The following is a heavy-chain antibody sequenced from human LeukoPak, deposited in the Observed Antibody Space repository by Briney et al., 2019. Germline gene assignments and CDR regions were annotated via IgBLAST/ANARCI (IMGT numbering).Heavy chain of an antibody. D-gene: IGHD3-16*02. V-gene: IGHV3-48*03. CDR1: GFTFSSYE. Sequence: GGSLRLSCAASGFTFSSYEMNWVRQAPGKGLEWISYISASGTLTHYADSMEGRFTISRDNAKNSLYLQMNSLRAEDTAVYYCAREGPIITFGGVIVFNAFDIWGQGTMVTVSS. CDR3: AREGPIITFGGVIVFNAFDI. CDR2: ISASGTLT. J-gene: IGHJ3*02.